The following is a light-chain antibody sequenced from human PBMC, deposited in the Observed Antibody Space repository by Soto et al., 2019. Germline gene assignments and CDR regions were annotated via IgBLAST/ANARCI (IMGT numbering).Light chain of an antibody. Sequence: QSVLTQPASVSGSPGQSISISCTGTSSDVGGYNYVSWYQQHPGKAPKLVIHDVSRRPSGVSFRFSGSKSGNTAYLTISGLQVGDGVDYYCNFYTDPSFYVFGRGTKVTVL. J-gene: IGLJ1*01. V-gene: IGLV2-14*03. CDR2: DVS. CDR1: SSDVGGYNY. CDR3: NFYTDPSFYV.